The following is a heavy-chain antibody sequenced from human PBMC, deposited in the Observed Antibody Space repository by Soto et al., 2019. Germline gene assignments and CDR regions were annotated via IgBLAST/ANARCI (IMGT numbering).Heavy chain of an antibody. CDR1: GFTFSSYA. Sequence: GGSLRLSCAASGFTFSSYAMHWVRQAPGKGLEWVAVISCDGSNKYYADSVKSRFTISRDNSKNTLYLQMNSLRAEDTAVYYCARDRGAAAGPFDYWGQGTLVTVSS. J-gene: IGHJ4*02. CDR2: ISCDGSNK. V-gene: IGHV3-30-3*01. D-gene: IGHD6-13*01. CDR3: ARDRGAAAGPFDY.